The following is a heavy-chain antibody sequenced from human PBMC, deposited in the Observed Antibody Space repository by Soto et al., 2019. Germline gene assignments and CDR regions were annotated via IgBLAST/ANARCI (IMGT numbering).Heavy chain of an antibody. CDR2: IYYSGST. CDR1: GDSITSTRYY. J-gene: IGHJ4*02. V-gene: IGHV4-39*01. D-gene: IGHD3-22*01. CDR3: MLGSGWKDFDY. Sequence: PSATLSLTCTVDGDSITSTRYYWGWIRQPPGKGLEWIGNIYYSGSTYYNPSLKSRVTISVDTSKNQFSLKLSSVTAADTAVYYCMLGSGWKDFDYWGQGTLVTVS.